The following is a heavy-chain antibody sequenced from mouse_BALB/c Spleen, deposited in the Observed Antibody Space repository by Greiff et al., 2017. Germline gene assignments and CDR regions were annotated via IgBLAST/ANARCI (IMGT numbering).Heavy chain of an antibody. D-gene: IGHD2-14*01. J-gene: IGHJ2*01. CDR3: ARAYYRYDFDY. V-gene: IGHV5-9*03. CDR2: ISSGGGNT. Sequence: EVKVVESGGGLVKPGGSLKLSCAASGFTFSSYTMSWVRQTPEKRLEWVATISSGGGNTYYPDSVKGRFTISRDNAKNNLYLQMSSLRSEDTALYYCARAYYRYDFDYWGQGTTLTVSS. CDR1: GFTFSSYT.